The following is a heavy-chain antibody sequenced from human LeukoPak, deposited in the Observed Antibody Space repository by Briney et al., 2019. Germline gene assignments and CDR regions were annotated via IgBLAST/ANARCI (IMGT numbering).Heavy chain of an antibody. J-gene: IGHJ4*02. CDR1: GYTFTSYA. V-gene: IGHV1-69*04. Sequence: ASVKVSCKASGYTFTSYAISWVRQAPGQGLEWMGRIIPILGIANYAQKFQGRVTITADESTSTAYMELSSLRSEDTAVYYCARAGSSGYDFYGGSDWGQGTLVTVSS. D-gene: IGHD5-12*01. CDR2: IIPILGIA. CDR3: ARAGSSGYDFYGGSD.